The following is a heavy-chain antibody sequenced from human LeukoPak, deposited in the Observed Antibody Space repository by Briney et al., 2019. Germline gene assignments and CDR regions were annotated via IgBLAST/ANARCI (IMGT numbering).Heavy chain of an antibody. D-gene: IGHD1-26*01. J-gene: IGHJ4*02. Sequence: GGSLRLSCXASGFTFXXXXXXXVRQAXGXXXEWVGRXXXXXXXXXXXXXXXXXXXXXXSXDDSKNTAYLQMNSLKTEDTAVYYCTGELFDYWGQGTLVTVSS. V-gene: IGHV3-73*01. CDR3: TGELFDY. CDR1: GFTFXXXX. CDR2: XXXXXXXXXX.